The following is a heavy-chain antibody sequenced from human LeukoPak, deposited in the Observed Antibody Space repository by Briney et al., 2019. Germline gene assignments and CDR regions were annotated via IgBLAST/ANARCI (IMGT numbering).Heavy chain of an antibody. Sequence: ASVKVSCKASGYTFIRYYIHWVRQAPGQGLEWMGWVNPNSGGTKYAQKFQGRVTVTRDTSISTAYMELTRLRSDDTAVYYCARTGFPDYFDNTLPFDPWGQGTLVTVSS. CDR1: GYTFIRYY. V-gene: IGHV1-2*02. CDR2: VNPNSGGT. CDR3: ARTGFPDYFDNTLPFDP. D-gene: IGHD3-22*01. J-gene: IGHJ5*02.